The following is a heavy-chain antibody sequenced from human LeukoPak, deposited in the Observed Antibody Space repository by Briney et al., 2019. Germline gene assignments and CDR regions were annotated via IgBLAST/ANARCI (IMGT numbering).Heavy chain of an antibody. V-gene: IGHV3-74*01. J-gene: IGHJ6*02. CDR3: ARVYYDFWSGYLSGMDV. CDR2: ITNDGSST. D-gene: IGHD3-3*01. Sequence: GGSLRLSCAASGLTFSSHWMHWVRQAPGKGLVWVSRITNDGSSTTYADSVKGRFTISRDNSKNTLYLQMNSLRAEDTAVYYCARVYYDFWSGYLSGMDVWGQGTTVTVSS. CDR1: GLTFSSHW.